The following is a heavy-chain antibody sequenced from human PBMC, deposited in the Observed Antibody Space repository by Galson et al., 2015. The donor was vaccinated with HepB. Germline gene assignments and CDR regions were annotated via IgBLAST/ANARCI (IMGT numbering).Heavy chain of an antibody. CDR3: ARDRFSYDFWSGYSGGDWFDP. CDR2: ISSSSSYT. Sequence: SLRLSCAASGFTFSDYYMSWIRQAPGKGLEWVSYISSSSSYTNYADSVKGRFTISRDNAKNSLYLQMNSLRAEDTAVYYCARDRFSYDFWSGYSGGDWFDPWGQGTLVTVSS. J-gene: IGHJ5*02. V-gene: IGHV3-11*06. D-gene: IGHD3-3*01. CDR1: GFTFSDYY.